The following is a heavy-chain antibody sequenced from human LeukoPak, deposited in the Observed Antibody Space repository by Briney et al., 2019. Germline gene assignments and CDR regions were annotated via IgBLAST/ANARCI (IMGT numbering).Heavy chain of an antibody. V-gene: IGHV3-23*01. Sequence: GGSLRLSCAASGFTFSSYSMLWVRQAPGKGLEWVSTLSGSGGSTYFADSVKGRFTISRDNSKNRLYLKMNSLRAEDTGVYYCAKESTVTPGNVNWFDPWGQGTLVTVSS. CDR3: AKESTVTPGNVNWFDP. CDR2: LSGSGGST. D-gene: IGHD4-17*01. J-gene: IGHJ5*02. CDR1: GFTFSSYS.